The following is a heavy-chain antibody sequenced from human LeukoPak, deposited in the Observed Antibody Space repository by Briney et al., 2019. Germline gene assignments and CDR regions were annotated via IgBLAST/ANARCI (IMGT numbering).Heavy chain of an antibody. D-gene: IGHD1-26*01. V-gene: IGHV1-2*02. J-gene: IGHJ4*02. CDR3: AREAPLNPGAHFDY. CDR2: INPNSGGT. Sequence: ASVKVSCKASGYTFTGYYMHWVRQAPGQGLEWMGWINPNSGGTNYAQKFQGRVTMTRDTSISTAYMELSRLRSDDTAVYYCAREAPLNPGAHFDYWGQGTLVTGSS. CDR1: GYTFTGYY.